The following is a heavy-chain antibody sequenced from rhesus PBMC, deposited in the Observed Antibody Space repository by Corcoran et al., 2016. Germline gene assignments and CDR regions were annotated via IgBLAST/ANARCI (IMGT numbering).Heavy chain of an antibody. CDR2: IDGYTTAT. J-gene: IGHJ5-1*01. Sequence: QVKLQQWGEGLVKPSETLSLTCAVYGGSISDDYWSWIRQPPGKGLEWIGNIDGYTTATNYHPSLKNRVTISKYTSKNQFSLKLSSVTAADTAVYYCARDTVGTTKDRFDVWGPGVLVTVSS. CDR3: ARDTVGTTKDRFDV. D-gene: IGHD1-44*01. V-gene: IGHV4-73*01. CDR1: GGSISDDY.